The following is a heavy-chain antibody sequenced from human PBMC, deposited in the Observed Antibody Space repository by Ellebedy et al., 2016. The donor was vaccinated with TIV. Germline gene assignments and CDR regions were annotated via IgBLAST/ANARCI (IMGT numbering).Heavy chain of an antibody. Sequence: GGSLRLXXVGSGFNFNKYAMTWVRQTPGKRLEWVSAISASGASIYYADSVKGRFTISRDNSKNTLSVQMNSLRVDDTAIYYCAKLPVEIYSGSNFDSWGQGTRVTVSS. CDR1: GFNFNKYA. CDR3: AKLPVEIYSGSNFDS. J-gene: IGHJ4*02. D-gene: IGHD5-12*01. CDR2: ISASGASI. V-gene: IGHV3-23*01.